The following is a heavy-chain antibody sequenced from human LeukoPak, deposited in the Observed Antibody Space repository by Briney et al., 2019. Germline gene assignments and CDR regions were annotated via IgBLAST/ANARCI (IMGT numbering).Heavy chain of an antibody. D-gene: IGHD1-26*01. Sequence: GGSLRLSCAASGFTFSGSAMHWVRQASGKGLEWVGRIRSKANSYATAYAASVKGRSTISRDDSKNTAYLQMNSLKTEATAVYYCTRVGATGDYWGQGTLVTVSS. V-gene: IGHV3-73*01. CDR1: GFTFSGSA. CDR2: IRSKANSYAT. CDR3: TRVGATGDY. J-gene: IGHJ4*02.